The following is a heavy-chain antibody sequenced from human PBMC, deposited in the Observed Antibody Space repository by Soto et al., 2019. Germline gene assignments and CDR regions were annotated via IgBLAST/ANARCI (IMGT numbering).Heavy chain of an antibody. CDR3: ARGDWSSGY. V-gene: IGHV3-48*01. D-gene: IGHD1-1*01. Sequence: PGGSLRLSCAASGFTFSGYGMNWVRQAPGKGLEWASYISNAASSIYYADSVEGRFTVSRDNAKGSLYLQMDSLRAEDTAVYYCARGDWSSGYWGQGTLVTVS. J-gene: IGHJ4*02. CDR1: GFTFSGYG. CDR2: ISNAASSI.